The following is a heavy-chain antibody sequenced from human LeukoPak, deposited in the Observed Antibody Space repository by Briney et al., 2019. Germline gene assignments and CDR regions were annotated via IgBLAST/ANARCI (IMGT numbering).Heavy chain of an antibody. Sequence: GRSLRLSCEASGFTFHDYGMHWVRHARGKGLEGGSHISWYSASVVYVDSVKGRFTISRDNAKKTLYLQMNSLSPEDTALYYCAKDYGYSSSWYDYWGQGTLVTVSS. CDR2: ISWYSASV. D-gene: IGHD6-13*01. J-gene: IGHJ4*02. CDR3: AKDYGYSSSWYDY. CDR1: GFTFHDYG. V-gene: IGHV3-9*01.